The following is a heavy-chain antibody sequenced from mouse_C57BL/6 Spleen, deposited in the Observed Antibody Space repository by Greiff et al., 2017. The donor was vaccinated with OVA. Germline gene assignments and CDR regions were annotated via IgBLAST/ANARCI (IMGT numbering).Heavy chain of an antibody. CDR3: ASGGTLDY. CDR1: GYTFTSYW. Sequence: QVQLKQPGAELVRPGTSVKLSCKASGYTFTSYWMHWVKQRPGQGLEWIGVIDPSDSYTNYNQKFKGKATLTVDTSSSTAYMQLSSLTSEDSAVYYCASGGTLDYWGQGTTLTVSS. CDR2: IDPSDSYT. V-gene: IGHV1-59*01. D-gene: IGHD2-14*01. J-gene: IGHJ2*01.